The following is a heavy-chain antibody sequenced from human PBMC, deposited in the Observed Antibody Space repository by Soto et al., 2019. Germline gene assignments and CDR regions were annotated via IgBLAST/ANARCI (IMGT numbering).Heavy chain of an antibody. CDR3: ARVPIVVVTGLCGFDV. CDR1: GGSISSGTHY. CDR2: VYFSGSA. J-gene: IGHJ3*01. V-gene: IGHV4-30-4*08. Sequence: QVHLQESGPGLVRPSQTLSLTCTVSGGSISSGTHYWSWIRQTPGKGLEFIGHVYFSGSAYYKASHDGRFNIAIDTSKHHFSLTLDSVTAADTAISFCARVPIVVVTGLCGFDVWGPGTVVIVSS. D-gene: IGHD1-26*01.